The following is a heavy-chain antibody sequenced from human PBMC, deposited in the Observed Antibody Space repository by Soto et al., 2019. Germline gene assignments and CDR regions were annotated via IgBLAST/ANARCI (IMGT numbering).Heavy chain of an antibody. V-gene: IGHV1-18*01. Sequence: GASVEVSCKASGYTFTSYGSTWVRQAPGQGLEWMGWISAYNGNTNYAQKLQGRVTMTTDTSTSTAYMELRSLRSDDTAVYYCARDTAGDFWSGYLGPDYWGQGTLVTVSS. J-gene: IGHJ4*02. CDR3: ARDTAGDFWSGYLGPDY. D-gene: IGHD3-3*01. CDR1: GYTFTSYG. CDR2: ISAYNGNT.